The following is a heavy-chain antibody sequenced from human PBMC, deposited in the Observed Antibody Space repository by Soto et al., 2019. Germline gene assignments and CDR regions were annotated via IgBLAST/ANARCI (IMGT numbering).Heavy chain of an antibody. CDR2: ISGSGDST. V-gene: IGHV3-23*01. CDR3: AKGVPGIAVAGTGYFQH. J-gene: IGHJ1*01. D-gene: IGHD6-19*01. CDR1: GFTFSSYA. Sequence: GGSLRLSCAAAGFTFSSYAMSWVRQAPGKGLEWVSGISGSGDSTYYADSVKGRFTISRDNSKNTLYLQMNSLRAEDTAVYYCAKGVPGIAVAGTGYFQHWGQGT.